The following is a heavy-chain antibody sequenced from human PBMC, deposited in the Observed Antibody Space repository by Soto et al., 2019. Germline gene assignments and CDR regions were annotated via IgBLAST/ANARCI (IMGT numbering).Heavy chain of an antibody. CDR1: GGSISSSNW. CDR3: ARAYYDILTGYYHDAFDI. V-gene: IGHV4-4*02. CDR2: IYHSGST. D-gene: IGHD3-9*01. Sequence: SETLSLTCAVSGGSISSSNWWSWVRQPPGKGLEWIGEIYHSGSTNYNPSLKSRVTISVDKSKNQFSLKLSSVTAADTAVYYCARAYYDILTGYYHDAFDIWGQGTMVTVSS. J-gene: IGHJ3*02.